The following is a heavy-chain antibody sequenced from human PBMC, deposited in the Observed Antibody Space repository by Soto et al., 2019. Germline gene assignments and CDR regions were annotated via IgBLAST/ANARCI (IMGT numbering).Heavy chain of an antibody. CDR3: VRGPWWSGARGMDV. V-gene: IGHV3-53*01. J-gene: IGHJ6*02. CDR2: IYSVGST. Sequence: GGSLRPSFAASDSAVGGNYMSWVRQSPGKGLEWVSVIYSVGSTYYAASVKGRFTISRDTSKNTLYPQMNSLRTEDTAVYYSVRGPWWSGARGMDVWGQGTTVTVSS. CDR1: DSAVGGNY. D-gene: IGHD3-10*01.